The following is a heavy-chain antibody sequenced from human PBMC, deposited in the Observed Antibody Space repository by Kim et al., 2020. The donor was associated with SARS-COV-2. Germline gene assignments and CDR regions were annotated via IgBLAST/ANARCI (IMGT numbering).Heavy chain of an antibody. D-gene: IGHD6-6*01. CDR1: GGTFSSYA. CDR2: IIPIFGTA. V-gene: IGHV1-69*13. CDR3: AEGARIAARPFDYYYYGMDV. Sequence: SVKVSCKASGGTFSSYAISWVRQAPGQGLEWMGGIIPIFGTANYAQKFQGRVTITADESTSTAYMELSSLRSEDTAVYYCAEGARIAARPFDYYYYGMDVWGQGATGTGSS. J-gene: IGHJ6*02.